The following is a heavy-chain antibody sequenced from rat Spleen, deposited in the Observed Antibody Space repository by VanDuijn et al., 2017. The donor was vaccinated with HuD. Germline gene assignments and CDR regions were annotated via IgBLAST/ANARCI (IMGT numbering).Heavy chain of an antibody. J-gene: IGHJ3*01. D-gene: IGHD1-12*02. V-gene: IGHV5-25*01. Sequence: EVQLVASGGGLGQPGRSLKLSCAASGFSYSNYVMAWVRQAPTKGLEWVASISTGGGNTYYRDSVKGRFTLSRDNAKSTLYLQMDSLRSEDTATYYCARHLYDGTYFPFAYWGQGTLVTVSS. CDR2: ISTGGGNT. CDR1: GFSYSNYV. CDR3: ARHLYDGTYFPFAY.